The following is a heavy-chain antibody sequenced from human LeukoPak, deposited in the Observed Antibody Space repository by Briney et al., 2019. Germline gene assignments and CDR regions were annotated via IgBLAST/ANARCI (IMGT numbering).Heavy chain of an antibody. V-gene: IGHV3-23*01. D-gene: IGHD3-22*01. CDR2: ISDNEEVP. CDR3: ARHDSFIPY. Sequence: GGSLRLPCAASGFNFNYYAMSWVRQAPGKGLEWVSGISDNEEVPYYTDSVKGRFTISRDNAKNTVSLQLNNLRADDTAVYFCARHDSFIPYWGQGTLVSVSS. J-gene: IGHJ4*02. CDR1: GFNFNYYA.